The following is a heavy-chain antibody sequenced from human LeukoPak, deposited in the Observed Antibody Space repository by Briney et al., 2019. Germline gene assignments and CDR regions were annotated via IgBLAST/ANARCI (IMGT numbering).Heavy chain of an antibody. CDR3: ARDRLGAAADYFDY. J-gene: IGHJ4*02. Sequence: SETLSLTCTVSGGSISSYYWSWIRQPPGKGLEWIGYFYYSGSTNYNPSLKSRVTISVDTSKNQFSLKLSSVTAADTAVYYCARDRLGAAADYFDYWGQGTLVTVSS. CDR1: GGSISSYY. D-gene: IGHD6-13*01. V-gene: IGHV4-59*01. CDR2: FYYSGST.